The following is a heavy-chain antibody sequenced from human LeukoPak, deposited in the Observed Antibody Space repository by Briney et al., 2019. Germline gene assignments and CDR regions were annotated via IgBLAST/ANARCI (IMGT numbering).Heavy chain of an antibody. CDR3: ARITYSGSYFDY. J-gene: IGHJ4*02. CDR2: IYYSGGT. V-gene: IGHV4-59*01. Sequence: SETLSLTCTVSGGSISSYYWSWIRQPPGKGLEWIGYIYYSGGTNYNPSLKSRVTISVDTSKNQFSLKLSSVTAADTAVYYCARITYSGSYFDYWGQGTLVTVSS. D-gene: IGHD1-26*01. CDR1: GGSISSYY.